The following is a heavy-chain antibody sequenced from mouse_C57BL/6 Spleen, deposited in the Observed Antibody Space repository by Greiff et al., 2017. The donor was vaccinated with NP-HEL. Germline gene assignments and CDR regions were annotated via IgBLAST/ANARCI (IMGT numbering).Heavy chain of an antibody. CDR2: ISNLAYSI. J-gene: IGHJ2*01. CDR3: ARHKDYGSSYYFDY. V-gene: IGHV5-15*01. CDR1: GFTFSDYG. Sequence: DVHLVESGGGLVQPGGSLKLSCAASGFTFSDYGMAWVRQAPRKGPEWVAFISNLAYSIYYADTVTGRFTISRENAKNTLYLEMSSLRSEDTAMYYCARHKDYGSSYYFDYWGQGTTLTVSS. D-gene: IGHD1-1*01.